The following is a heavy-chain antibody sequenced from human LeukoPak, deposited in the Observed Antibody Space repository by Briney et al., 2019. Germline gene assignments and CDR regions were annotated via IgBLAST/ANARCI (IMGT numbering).Heavy chain of an antibody. Sequence: GASVKVSCTASGYTFASYVMHWVRQAPGQRLEWMGWINAGNGNTKYSQKFQGRLTIIRDTSASTAYMELSTLRSEDTAVYYCARAPYCGDDCYLNFDLWGRGTLVTVSS. CDR3: ARAPYCGDDCYLNFDL. V-gene: IGHV1-3*01. CDR2: INAGNGNT. CDR1: GYTFASYV. J-gene: IGHJ2*01. D-gene: IGHD2-21*02.